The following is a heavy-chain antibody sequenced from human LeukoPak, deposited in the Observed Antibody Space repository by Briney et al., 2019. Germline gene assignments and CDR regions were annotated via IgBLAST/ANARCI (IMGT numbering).Heavy chain of an antibody. CDR3: ASSTGRYPAKLDY. Sequence: SGGSLRLSCAASGFTFDDYAMHWVRQAPGKGLEWVSGISWNSGNIGYADSVKGRFTISRDNAKNSLSLQMNSLRVEDTALYYCASSTGRYPAKLDYWGQGTLVTVSS. J-gene: IGHJ4*02. D-gene: IGHD1-26*01. CDR1: GFTFDDYA. CDR2: ISWNSGNI. V-gene: IGHV3-9*01.